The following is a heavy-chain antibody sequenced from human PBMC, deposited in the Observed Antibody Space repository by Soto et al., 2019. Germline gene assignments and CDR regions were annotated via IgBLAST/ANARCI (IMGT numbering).Heavy chain of an antibody. Sequence: GGSLRLSCVGTGFAFDNYAVTCVRQAPGKGLEWVGRIKSKTDGGTTDYAAPVKGRFTISRDDSKNTLYLQMNSLKTEDTAVYYCTTAGGPYYYYGMDVWGQGTTVTVSS. CDR2: IKSKTDGGTT. J-gene: IGHJ6*02. CDR3: TTAGGPYYYYGMDV. CDR1: GFAFDNYA. V-gene: IGHV3-15*01.